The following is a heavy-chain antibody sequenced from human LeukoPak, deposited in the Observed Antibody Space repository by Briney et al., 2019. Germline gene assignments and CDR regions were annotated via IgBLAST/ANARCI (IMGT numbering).Heavy chain of an antibody. J-gene: IGHJ4*02. D-gene: IGHD5-12*01. CDR3: ASHSGGYAY. CDR1: DGSFSGYY. Sequence: SETLSLTCGVYDGSFSGYYWTWIRQSPGKGLEWIGEINSSGSINYNPSLKSRATISVDTSKSQFSLKLISVTAADTAVYYCASHSGGYAYWGQGTLVTVSS. V-gene: IGHV4-34*01. CDR2: INSSGSI.